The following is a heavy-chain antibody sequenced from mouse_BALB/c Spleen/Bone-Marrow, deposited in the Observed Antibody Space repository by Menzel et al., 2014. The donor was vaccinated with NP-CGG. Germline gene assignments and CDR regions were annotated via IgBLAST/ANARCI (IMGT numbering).Heavy chain of an antibody. CDR3: ARDYCGSSYFDF. CDR2: ITYSGST. Sequence: VQLQQSGPGLVKPSQSLSLTCTVTGSSITSDYAWNWIRQFPGTKLEWMGYITYSGSTSYNPSLKSRISITRDTSKNQFFLHLNSVTAEDTATYFCARDYCGSSYFDFWGQGTTLTVSS. J-gene: IGHJ2*01. V-gene: IGHV3-2*02. CDR1: GSSITSDYA. D-gene: IGHD1-1*01.